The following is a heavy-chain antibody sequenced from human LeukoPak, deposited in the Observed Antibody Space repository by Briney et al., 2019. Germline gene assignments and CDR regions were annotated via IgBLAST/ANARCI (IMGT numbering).Heavy chain of an antibody. D-gene: IGHD2-15*01. Sequence: GGSLRLSCASSGFTFSSYAMSWVRQAPGKGLEWVSGISGSGGSTYYADSVKGRFTISRDNSKNTLYLQMNSLKAEDTAVYFCAKGNEAATILPFDFWGQGTLVTVSS. V-gene: IGHV3-23*01. J-gene: IGHJ4*02. CDR2: ISGSGGST. CDR3: AKGNEAATILPFDF. CDR1: GFTFSSYA.